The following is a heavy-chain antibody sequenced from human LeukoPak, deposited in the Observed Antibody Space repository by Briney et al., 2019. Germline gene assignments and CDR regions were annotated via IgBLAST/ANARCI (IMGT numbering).Heavy chain of an antibody. CDR3: ARDRLTVTAHDY. V-gene: IGHV1-18*01. D-gene: IGHD4-11*01. Sequence: ASVKVSCKASGYTFTSYAMHWVRQAPGQRLEWMGWISAYNGNTNYAQKLQGRVTMTTDTSTSTAYMELRSLRSDDTAVYYCARDRLTVTAHDYWGQGTLVTVSS. CDR1: GYTFTSYA. J-gene: IGHJ4*02. CDR2: ISAYNGNT.